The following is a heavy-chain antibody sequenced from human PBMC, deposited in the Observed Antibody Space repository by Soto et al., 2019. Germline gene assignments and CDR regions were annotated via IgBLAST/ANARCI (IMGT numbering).Heavy chain of an antibody. Sequence: GGSLRLSCAASGFTFSSYAMHWVRQAPGKGLEWVAVISYDGSNKYYADSVKGRFTISRDNSKNTLYLQMNSLRAEDTAVYYCARGAVGYCISTSCYLDYWGQGTLVTVSS. V-gene: IGHV3-30-3*01. CDR1: GFTFSSYA. CDR2: ISYDGSNK. CDR3: ARGAVGYCISTSCYLDY. D-gene: IGHD2-2*01. J-gene: IGHJ4*02.